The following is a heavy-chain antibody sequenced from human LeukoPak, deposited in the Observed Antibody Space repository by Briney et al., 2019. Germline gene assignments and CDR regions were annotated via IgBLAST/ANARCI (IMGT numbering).Heavy chain of an antibody. D-gene: IGHD3-9*01. CDR2: ISAYNGNT. CDR3: ARDLNRYFDWLLHLDY. V-gene: IGHV1-18*04. Sequence: ASVKVSFKASGYTFTSYGISWVRQAPGQGLEWMVWISAYNGNTNYAQKLQGRVTMTTDTSTSTAYMELRSLRSDDTAVYYCARDLNRYFDWLLHLDYWGQGTLVTVSS. J-gene: IGHJ4*02. CDR1: GYTFTSYG.